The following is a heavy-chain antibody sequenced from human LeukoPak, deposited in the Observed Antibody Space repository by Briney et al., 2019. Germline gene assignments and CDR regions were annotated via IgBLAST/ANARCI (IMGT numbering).Heavy chain of an antibody. CDR3: ARELYCSGGSCKYNWFDP. D-gene: IGHD2-15*01. Sequence: SVKVSCKASGGTFSSYAISWVRQAPGQGLEWMGRIIPILGIANYAQKLQGRGTITADNSTSTASMELSSLRSEDTAVYYCARELYCSGGSCKYNWFDPWGQGTLVTVSS. CDR1: GGTFSSYA. J-gene: IGHJ5*02. V-gene: IGHV1-69*04. CDR2: IIPILGIA.